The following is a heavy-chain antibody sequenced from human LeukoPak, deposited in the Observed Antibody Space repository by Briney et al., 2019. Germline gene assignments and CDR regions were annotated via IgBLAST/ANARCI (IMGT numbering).Heavy chain of an antibody. CDR3: ARGGIVVVPAAMADAFDI. CDR2: ISSNGGST. J-gene: IGHJ3*02. Sequence: GGSLRLSCAASGFTFSSYAMHWVRQAPGKGLEYVSAISSNGGSTYYANSVKGRFTISRDNSKNTLYLQMGSLRAEDMAVYYCARGGIVVVPAAMADAFDIWGQGTMVTVSS. CDR1: GFTFSSYA. V-gene: IGHV3-64*01. D-gene: IGHD2-2*01.